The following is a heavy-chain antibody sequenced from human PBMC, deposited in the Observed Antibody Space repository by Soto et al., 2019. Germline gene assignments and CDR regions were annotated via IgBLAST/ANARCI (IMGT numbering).Heavy chain of an antibody. J-gene: IGHJ6*02. Sequence: GSLRLSCAASGFTFSSYAMNWVRQAPGKGLEWVSYISSSGSTIYYADSVKGRFTISRDNAKNSLYLQMNSLRAEDTAVYYCARERAGVLLWFGEKDGMDVWGQGTTVTVSS. D-gene: IGHD3-10*01. CDR3: ARERAGVLLWFGEKDGMDV. V-gene: IGHV3-48*03. CDR1: GFTFSSYA. CDR2: ISSSGSTI.